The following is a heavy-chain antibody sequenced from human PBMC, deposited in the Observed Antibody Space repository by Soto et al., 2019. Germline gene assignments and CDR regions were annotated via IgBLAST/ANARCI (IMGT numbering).Heavy chain of an antibody. Sequence: LRLSCAASGFTFSNAWMSWVRQAPGKGLEWVSYISSSGLTTYYADFAEGRFTISRDNAKDSLYLHLNSLRVGDTAVYYCARYGTRGDWWGLGTQVTVSS. CDR2: ISSSGLTT. V-gene: IGHV3-11*04. CDR3: ARYGTRGDW. CDR1: GFTFSNAW. J-gene: IGHJ5*01. D-gene: IGHD3-10*01.